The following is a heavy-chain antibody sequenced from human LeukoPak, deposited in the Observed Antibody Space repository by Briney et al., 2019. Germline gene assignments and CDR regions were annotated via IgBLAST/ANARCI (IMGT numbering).Heavy chain of an antibody. V-gene: IGHV4-61*02. CDR1: GGSISSRSYY. Sequence: SETLSLTCTVSGGSISSRSYYWSWIRQPAGKGLEWIGRIYTIGSTNYNPSLKRRITISVDTSNNQFSLKLSSVTAADTAVYYCARDGLVRGVITDYFDYWGQGILVTVSS. CDR3: ARDGLVRGVITDYFDY. J-gene: IGHJ4*02. D-gene: IGHD3-10*01. CDR2: IYTIGST.